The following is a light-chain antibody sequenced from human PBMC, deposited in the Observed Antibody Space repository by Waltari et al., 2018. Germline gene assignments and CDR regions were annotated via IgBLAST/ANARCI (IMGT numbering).Light chain of an antibody. Sequence: DIQMTQSPSSLSASVGDRVTITCRPSRGIDAFLNWYQQQPGKAPKLLIYDASTLQRGVPPRFSGTRIGTDFSLTISDLQPEDFATYFCQQSYSALFTFGRGTRLE. CDR2: DAS. J-gene: IGKJ5*01. V-gene: IGKV1-39*01. CDR3: QQSYSALFT. CDR1: RGIDAF.